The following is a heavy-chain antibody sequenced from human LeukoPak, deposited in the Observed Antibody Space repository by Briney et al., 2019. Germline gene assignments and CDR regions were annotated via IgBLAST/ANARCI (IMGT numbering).Heavy chain of an antibody. CDR2: IKHDGSEK. D-gene: IGHD1-20*01. Sequence: PGGSLRLSCAASGFTFSNAWMSWVRQAPGKGLEWVGNIKHDGSEKYYVDSMKGRSTISRDNAKNSLCLQMNSLRDEDTAVYYCATGTKWNDAFNIWGQGTMVTVSS. J-gene: IGHJ3*02. V-gene: IGHV3-7*01. CDR1: GFTFSNAW. CDR3: ATGTKWNDAFNI.